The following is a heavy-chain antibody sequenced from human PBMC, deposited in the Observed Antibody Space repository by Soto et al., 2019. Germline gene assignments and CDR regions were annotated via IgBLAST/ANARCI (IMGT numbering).Heavy chain of an antibody. Sequence: EVQLVESGGGLVQPGRSLRLSCAASGFTFDDYAMHWVRQAPGKGLEWVSGISWNSGSIGYADSVKGRFTISRDNAKNSLYLQMNSLRAEDTALYYCARGYSSSWYCLNAYDIWGQGTRVTVSS. V-gene: IGHV3-9*01. CDR3: ARGYSSSWYCLNAYDI. D-gene: IGHD6-13*01. J-gene: IGHJ3*02. CDR2: ISWNSGSI. CDR1: GFTFDDYA.